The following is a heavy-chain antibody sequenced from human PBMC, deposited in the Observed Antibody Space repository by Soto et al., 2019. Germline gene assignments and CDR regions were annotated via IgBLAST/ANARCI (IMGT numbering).Heavy chain of an antibody. CDR2: ISSNGDNT. Sequence: GGSLRLSCSTSGFTFSHYAMHWVRQAPGKGLEYVSAISSNGDNTYYADSVKGRFTISRDNSKNTLYLQMSSLRPEDTAVYYCVRTYYFDNTGYYSLSFYWGQGTLVTVSS. V-gene: IGHV3-64D*08. J-gene: IGHJ4*02. CDR3: VRTYYFDNTGYYSLSFY. D-gene: IGHD3-22*01. CDR1: GFTFSHYA.